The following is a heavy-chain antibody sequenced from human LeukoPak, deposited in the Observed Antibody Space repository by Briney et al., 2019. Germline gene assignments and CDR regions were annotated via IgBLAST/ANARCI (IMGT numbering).Heavy chain of an antibody. Sequence: SETLSLTCTVSGGSISSSSYYWGWIRQPPGKGLEWIGSIYCSGSTYYNPSLKSRVTMSVDTSKNQFSLKLSSVTAADTAVYYCARDPEYWGQGTLVTVSS. J-gene: IGHJ4*02. CDR1: GGSISSSSYY. CDR3: ARDPEY. CDR2: IYCSGST. V-gene: IGHV4-39*07.